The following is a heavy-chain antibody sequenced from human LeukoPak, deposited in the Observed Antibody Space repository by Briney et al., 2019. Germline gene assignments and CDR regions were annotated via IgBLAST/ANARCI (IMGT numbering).Heavy chain of an antibody. CDR2: LIPIFGTT. V-gene: IGHV1-69*13. CDR3: ARGDVGRNYYYMDV. CDR1: GGTFSSYD. D-gene: IGHD1-26*01. Sequence: GASVKVFCKASGGTFSSYDISWVRQAPGQGLEWMGGLIPIFGTTNYAQKLQGRVTITADESKSTAYMELSSLRSEDTAVYYCARGDVGRNYYYMDVWGKGTTVTVSS. J-gene: IGHJ6*03.